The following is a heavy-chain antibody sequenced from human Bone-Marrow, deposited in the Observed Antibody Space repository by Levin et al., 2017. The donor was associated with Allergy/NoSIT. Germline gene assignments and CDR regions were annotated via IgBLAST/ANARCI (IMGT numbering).Heavy chain of an antibody. CDR1: GFSLSTSREG. CDR2: IFWDDDK. J-gene: IGHJ1*01. V-gene: IGHV2-5*02. CDR3: VHYSKLSYNDILTGRSEGYFQH. D-gene: IGHD3-9*01. Sequence: SGPTLVKPTQTLTLTCTFSGFSLSTSREGVGWIRQPPGKALEWLALIFWDDDKRYSPSLRNRRTITKDTSKNQVGLTVTDLDPVDTATYHCVHYSKLSYNDILTGRSEGYFQHWGQGTLVTVSS.